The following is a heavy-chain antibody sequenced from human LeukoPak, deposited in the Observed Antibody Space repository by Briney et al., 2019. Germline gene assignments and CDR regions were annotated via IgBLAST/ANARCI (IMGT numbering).Heavy chain of an antibody. J-gene: IGHJ6*03. CDR3: ARNGDLPNYYYYMDV. V-gene: IGHV1-46*01. CDR1: GYTFTSYY. CDR2: INPSGGST. D-gene: IGHD4-17*01. Sequence: ASVKVSCKASGYTFTSYYMHWVRQAPGQGLEWMGIINPSGGSTSYAQKFQGRVTMTRDTSTSTVYMELSSLRSEDTAVYYCARNGDLPNYYYYMDVWGKGTTVTISS.